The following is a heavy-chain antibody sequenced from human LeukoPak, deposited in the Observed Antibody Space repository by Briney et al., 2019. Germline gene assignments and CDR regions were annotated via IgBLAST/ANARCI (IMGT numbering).Heavy chain of an antibody. CDR3: ARDRSGELSMVDY. D-gene: IGHD1-26*01. Sequence: GGSLRLSCAASGFTFSSHSMNWVRQAPGKGLEWVSYISSSSSYIYYADSVKGRFTISRDNAKNSLYLQMNSLRAEDTAVYYCARDRSGELSMVDYWGQGTLVTVSS. CDR1: GFTFSSHS. V-gene: IGHV3-21*05. CDR2: ISSSSSYI. J-gene: IGHJ4*02.